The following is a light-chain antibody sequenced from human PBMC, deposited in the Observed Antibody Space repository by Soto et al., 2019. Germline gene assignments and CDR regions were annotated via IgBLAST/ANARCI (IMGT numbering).Light chain of an antibody. V-gene: IGKV3-15*01. CDR1: QSITNNN. J-gene: IGKJ1*01. CDR3: QQGYSTPWT. Sequence: EIVMTQSPATLSVSPGGRATLTCRASQSITNNNLAWYQLRPGQAPRLLIFGASTRATGVPSRFSASGSGTDFTLTLNSLQPEDFATYYCQQGYSTPWTFGQGTKVEIK. CDR2: GAS.